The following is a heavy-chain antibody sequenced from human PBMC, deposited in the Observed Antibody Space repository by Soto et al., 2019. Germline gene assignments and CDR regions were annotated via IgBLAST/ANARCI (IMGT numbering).Heavy chain of an antibody. Sequence: QVQLQESGPGLVKPSETLSLTCVVSGGSLSSYYWSWIRQPPGKGLEWIGYIYYSGSTNYNPSLKGVVTITLDSSKNQFSLTLSSVTSAYAAGYYCARTWGSKNDYWGRGTLVTVSS. CDR1: GGSLSSYY. CDR3: ARTWGSKNDY. CDR2: IYYSGST. D-gene: IGHD6-13*01. V-gene: IGHV4-59*01. J-gene: IGHJ4*02.